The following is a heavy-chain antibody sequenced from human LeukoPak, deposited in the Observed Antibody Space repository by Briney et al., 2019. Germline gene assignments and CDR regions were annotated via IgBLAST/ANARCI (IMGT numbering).Heavy chain of an antibody. J-gene: IGHJ6*03. D-gene: IGHD1-1*01. Sequence: ASVKVSCKASGYTFTSYGISWVRQAPGQGLEWMGWISAYNGNTNYAQKLQGRVTMTTDTSTSTAYMELSSLRSEDTAVYYCARDPYNGAYSEGYYYYYMDVWGKGTTVTVSS. CDR3: ARDPYNGAYSEGYYYYYMDV. V-gene: IGHV1-18*01. CDR1: GYTFTSYG. CDR2: ISAYNGNT.